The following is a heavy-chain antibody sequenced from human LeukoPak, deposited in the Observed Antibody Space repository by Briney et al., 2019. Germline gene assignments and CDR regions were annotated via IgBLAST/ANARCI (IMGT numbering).Heavy chain of an antibody. V-gene: IGHV3-23*01. Sequence: GGSLRLSCGASGFTFSTYAMSWVRQPPGKGLEWVASISGRGELTYYTDSVRGRFTISRDNSRSTLYLQINFLRTDDTAAYYCVKDRPNYYGSEGHYYRQNGDSWGQGTLVTVSS. CDR3: VKDRPNYYGSEGHYYRQNGDS. D-gene: IGHD3-22*01. CDR2: ISGRGELT. J-gene: IGHJ5*01. CDR1: GFTFSTYA.